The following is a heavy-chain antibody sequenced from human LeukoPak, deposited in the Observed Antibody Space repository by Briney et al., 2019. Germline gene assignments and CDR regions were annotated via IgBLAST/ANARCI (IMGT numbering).Heavy chain of an antibody. D-gene: IGHD3-22*01. CDR2: ISSSGSTI. CDR1: GFTFSSYE. Sequence: PGGSLRLSCAASGFTFSSYEMNWVRQAPGKGLEWVSYISSSGSTIYYADSVKGRFTISRDNAKNSLYLQMNSLRAEDTAVYYCARDVRDSSGYVAFDIWGQGTMVTVSS. CDR3: ARDVRDSSGYVAFDI. V-gene: IGHV3-48*03. J-gene: IGHJ3*02.